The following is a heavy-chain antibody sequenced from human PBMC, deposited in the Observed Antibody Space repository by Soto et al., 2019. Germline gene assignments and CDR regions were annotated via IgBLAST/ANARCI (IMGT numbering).Heavy chain of an antibody. CDR3: ARVRREYDNSGPVDY. CDR1: GASITQYY. Sequence: SSETLSLTCTVSGASITQYYWNWIRQSPGKGLEWIVSVSSTGSTVFNPSLQSRVTMSVDRSRNQFSLKLNSVTAADTAVYYCARVRREYDNSGPVDYWGQGTLVTVS. J-gene: IGHJ4*02. V-gene: IGHV4-59*12. D-gene: IGHD3-22*01. CDR2: VSSTGST.